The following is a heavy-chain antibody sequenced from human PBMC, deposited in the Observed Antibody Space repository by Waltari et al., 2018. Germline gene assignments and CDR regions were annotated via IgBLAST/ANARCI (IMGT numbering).Heavy chain of an antibody. CDR1: GYTFTSYA. D-gene: IGHD6-13*01. CDR3: ARAIAAAGTYAVVD. Sequence: QVQLVQSGAEVKKPGASVKVSCKASGYTFTSYAMHCVRQAPGKRLEWKGWMNAGNGNTKYSQKIQGRVTITRDTSESTAYMELSSLRSEDTAVYYGARAIAAAGTYAVVDWGQGTLVTVSS. V-gene: IGHV1-3*01. J-gene: IGHJ4*02. CDR2: MNAGNGNT.